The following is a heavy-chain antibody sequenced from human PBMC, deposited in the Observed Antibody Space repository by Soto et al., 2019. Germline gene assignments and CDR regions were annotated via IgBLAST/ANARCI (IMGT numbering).Heavy chain of an antibody. CDR1: GYDFTTFV. Sequence: QVHWFQSGAEVKNSGAPGKVPCKGSGYDFTTFVITGVRQAPGQGLEWLAWISAHIGNTDYAQKLQGRVTVTRDTSTSTAYMELRSLRSDDTAVYYCARGRYGDYWGQGALVTVSS. CDR3: ARGRYGDY. D-gene: IGHD1-1*01. CDR2: ISAHIGNT. J-gene: IGHJ4*02. V-gene: IGHV1-18*01.